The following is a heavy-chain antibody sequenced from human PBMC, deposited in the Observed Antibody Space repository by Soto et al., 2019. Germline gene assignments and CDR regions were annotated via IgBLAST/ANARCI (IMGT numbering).Heavy chain of an antibody. Sequence: PGGSLRLSCLASGFTFSDFAMTWVRHVPGRGLEWVASLDGAGGSTYYAESVRGRFSTSRDNSQNTLFLQMKRLTVDDTAIYYCAAPRDEYGSGVSWFTYGMDIWGQGTTVTVSS. D-gene: IGHD3-10*01. CDR1: GFTFSDFA. CDR2: LDGAGGST. V-gene: IGHV3-23*01. J-gene: IGHJ6*02. CDR3: AAPRDEYGSGVSWFTYGMDI.